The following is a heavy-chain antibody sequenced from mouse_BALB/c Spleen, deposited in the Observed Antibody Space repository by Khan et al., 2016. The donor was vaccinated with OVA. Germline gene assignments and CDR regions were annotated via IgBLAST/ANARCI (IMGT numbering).Heavy chain of an antibody. Sequence: QIQLVQSGPELKKPGETVKISCKASGYTFTNYGINWVKQAPGKGLKWMGWINTNTGEPTYAEEFKGRFAFSLETPASTAYLQLNNLKNEDTATNFCARGNYYGSNSWFAYWGQGTLVTVSA. V-gene: IGHV9-3*02. CDR3: ARGNYYGSNSWFAY. J-gene: IGHJ3*01. CDR1: GYTFTNYG. D-gene: IGHD1-1*01. CDR2: INTNTGEP.